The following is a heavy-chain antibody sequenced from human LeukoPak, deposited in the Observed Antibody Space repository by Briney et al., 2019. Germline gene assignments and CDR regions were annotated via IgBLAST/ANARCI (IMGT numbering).Heavy chain of an antibody. CDR3: ARGLLGTSSSVGYFDS. CDR1: GYTFTDYA. D-gene: IGHD6-6*01. Sequence: GASVKVSCKTSGYTFTDYAVQWVRQAPGQRLEWMGWINAGNGKTKYSQKFQDRVTITRDTSATTAYLNLSSLRSEDTAVYYCARGLLGTSSSVGYFDSWGQGTLVTVSS. CDR2: INAGNGKT. V-gene: IGHV1-3*01. J-gene: IGHJ4*02.